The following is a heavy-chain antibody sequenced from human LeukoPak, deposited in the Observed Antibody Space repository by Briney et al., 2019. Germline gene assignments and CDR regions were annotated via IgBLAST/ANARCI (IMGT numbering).Heavy chain of an antibody. CDR1: GYTFSGYY. V-gene: IGHV1-2*02. Sequence: ASVKVSCKASGYTFSGYYMHWVRQAPGQGLEWMGWINPNSGGTNYAQKFQGRVTMTRDTSISTAYMELSRLRSDDKAVYYCARYGNYSSSWYHYWGQGTLVTVSS. D-gene: IGHD6-13*01. J-gene: IGHJ4*02. CDR2: INPNSGGT. CDR3: ARYGNYSSSWYHY.